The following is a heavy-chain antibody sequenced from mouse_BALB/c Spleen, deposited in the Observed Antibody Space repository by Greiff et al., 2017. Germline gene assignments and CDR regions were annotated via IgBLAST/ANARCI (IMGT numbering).Heavy chain of an antibody. CDR2: IRNKANGYTT. CDR3: ARGEVYDGYYESYYAMDY. J-gene: IGHJ4*01. CDR1: GFTFTDYY. V-gene: IGHV7-3*02. D-gene: IGHD2-3*01. Sequence: EVQRVESGGGLVQPGGSLRLSCATSGFTFTDYYMSWVRQPPGKALEWLGFIRNKANGYTTEYSASVKGRFTISRDNSQSILYLQMNTLRAEDSATYYCARGEVYDGYYESYYAMDYWGQGTSVTVSS.